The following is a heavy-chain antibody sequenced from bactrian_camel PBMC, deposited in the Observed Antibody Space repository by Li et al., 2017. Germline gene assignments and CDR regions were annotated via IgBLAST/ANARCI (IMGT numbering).Heavy chain of an antibody. CDR1: AYTGGPFY. Sequence: VQLVESGGGLVQPGGSLSLSCAASAYTGGPFYMAYFRQAPGKEREGVATITTGTGNTDYADSVKGRFTISQDGAENTVYLQMNGLKPEDTAMYYCAADQLYGTCRDVLDFPARGQGTQVTVS. CDR3: AADQLYGTCRDVLDFPA. V-gene: IGHV3S40*01. J-gene: IGHJ4*01. CDR2: ITTGTGNT. D-gene: IGHD7*01.